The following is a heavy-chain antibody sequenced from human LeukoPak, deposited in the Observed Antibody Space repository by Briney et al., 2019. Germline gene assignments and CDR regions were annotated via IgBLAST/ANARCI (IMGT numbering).Heavy chain of an antibody. CDR1: GGSMSSYY. V-gene: IGHV4-59*01. CDR2: IYNSGGT. CDR3: ARDSGYSSGWYQDNWFDP. Sequence: SETLSLTCTVSGGSMSSYYWSWIRQPPGKGLEWIGYIYNSGGTKYNPSLKGRVTISVDTSKNQFSLKVNSVTAADTAVYYCARDSGYSSGWYQDNWFDPWGQGTLVTVSS. J-gene: IGHJ5*02. D-gene: IGHD6-19*01.